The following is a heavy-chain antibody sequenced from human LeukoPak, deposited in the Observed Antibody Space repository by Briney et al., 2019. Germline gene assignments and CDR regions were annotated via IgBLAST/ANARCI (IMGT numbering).Heavy chain of an antibody. CDR1: GFMFSSYA. D-gene: IGHD5-12*01. Sequence: GGSLRPSCAASGFMFSSYAMSWVRQAPGKGLELVSVLSGSGGNPSYADSVKGRFTVSRDNSKNTLYLQMNSLRVEDTAVYYCAKGREVRYSGYDFTFDYWGRGTLVIVSS. CDR2: LSGSGGNP. J-gene: IGHJ4*02. CDR3: AKGREVRYSGYDFTFDY. V-gene: IGHV3-23*01.